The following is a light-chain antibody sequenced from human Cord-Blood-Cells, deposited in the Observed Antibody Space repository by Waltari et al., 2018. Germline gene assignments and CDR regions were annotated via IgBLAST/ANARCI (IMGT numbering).Light chain of an antibody. Sequence: QSVLTQPPSVSGAPGQRVTISCTGSSSNIGAGYDVHWYQQLPGTAPKLLIYGNTKRPSGVPDRFSGFKSGTSASLAITGLQAEDEADYYCQSYDSSLSWVFGGGTKLTVL. V-gene: IGLV1-40*01. CDR3: QSYDSSLSWV. CDR2: GNT. CDR1: SSNIGAGYD. J-gene: IGLJ2*01.